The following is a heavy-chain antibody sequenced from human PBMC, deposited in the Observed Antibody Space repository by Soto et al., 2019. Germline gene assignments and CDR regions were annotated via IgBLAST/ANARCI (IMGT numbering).Heavy chain of an antibody. CDR3: ARGGSLYWYFDL. V-gene: IGHV1-3*01. CDR1: GYTLTSYA. J-gene: IGHJ2*01. CDR2: INAGNGNT. Sequence: ASVKLSCTASGYTLTSYAMHWVRQAPGQRLEWMGWINAGNGNTKYSQKFQGRVTITRDTSASTAYMELSSLRSEDTAVYYCARGGSLYWYFDLWGRGTLVTVSS. D-gene: IGHD1-26*01.